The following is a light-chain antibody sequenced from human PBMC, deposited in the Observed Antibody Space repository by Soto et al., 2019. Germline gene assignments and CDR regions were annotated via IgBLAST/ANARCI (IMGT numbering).Light chain of an antibody. CDR1: SSDVGSYYP. V-gene: IGLV2-23*02. CDR3: CSYAGDTTFFV. Sequence: QSVLTQPASTSGSPGQSITISCTGTSSDVGSYYPVSWFQQHPGKAPKLIIYEVNKRPSGVSDRFSGSKSGNTASLTISGLQAADEAEYYCCSYAGDTTFFVFGTGTKVTVL. J-gene: IGLJ1*01. CDR2: EVN.